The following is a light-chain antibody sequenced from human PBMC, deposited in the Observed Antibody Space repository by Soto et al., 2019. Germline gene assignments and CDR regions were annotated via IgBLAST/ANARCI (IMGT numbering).Light chain of an antibody. Sequence: EIVLTQPPGTLSLSPGERATLSCRASQSVSSSYLAWYQQKPGQAPRLLIYGASSRATGIPDRFSGSGSGTDFTLTISRLEAEDFAVYYCQQRSSAITFGQGTRLGIK. CDR3: QQRSSAIT. V-gene: IGKV3D-20*02. CDR2: GAS. J-gene: IGKJ5*01. CDR1: QSVSSSY.